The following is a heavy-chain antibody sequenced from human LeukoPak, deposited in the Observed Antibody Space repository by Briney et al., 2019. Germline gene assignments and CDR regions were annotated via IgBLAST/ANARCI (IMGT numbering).Heavy chain of an antibody. CDR2: IYYSGST. J-gene: IGHJ6*04. D-gene: IGHD6-13*01. V-gene: IGHV4-59*12. Sequence: SETLSLTCTVSGGSISSYYWSWIRQPPGKGLEWIGYIYYSGSTNYNPSLKSRVTISVDTSKNQFSLKLSSVTAADTAVYYCARGKKAGTAHYYGMDVWGKGTTVTVSS. CDR1: GGSISSYY. CDR3: ARGKKAGTAHYYGMDV.